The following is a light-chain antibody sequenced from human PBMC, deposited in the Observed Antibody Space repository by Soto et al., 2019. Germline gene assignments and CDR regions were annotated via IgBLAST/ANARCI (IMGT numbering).Light chain of an antibody. J-gene: IGLJ1*01. CDR3: CSFTVTNTYV. Sequence: QSALTQPASVSASPGQSITISCTGTNTNVGAYDHVSWYQQRPGKAPKLLIYNVNNRPSGISHRFSGSKSGNTASLTISGLQTEDEGDYYCCSFTVTNTYVFGTGTKVTVL. CDR2: NVN. CDR1: NTNVGAYDH. V-gene: IGLV2-14*01.